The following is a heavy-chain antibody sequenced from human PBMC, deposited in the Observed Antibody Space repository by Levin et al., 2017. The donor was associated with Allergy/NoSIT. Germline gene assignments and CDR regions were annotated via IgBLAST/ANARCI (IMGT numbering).Heavy chain of an antibody. J-gene: IGHJ6*03. CDR3: ARVNKGYCSGGSCFYMDV. V-gene: IGHV3-20*01. D-gene: IGHD2-15*01. CDR1: GFTFDDYD. Sequence: SCAASGFTFDDYDMSWVRQAPGKGLEWVSGINWNGGSTGYADSVKGRFTISRDNAKNSLYLQMNSLRAEDTALYHCARVNKGYCSGGSCFYMDVWGKGTTVTVSS. CDR2: INWNGGST.